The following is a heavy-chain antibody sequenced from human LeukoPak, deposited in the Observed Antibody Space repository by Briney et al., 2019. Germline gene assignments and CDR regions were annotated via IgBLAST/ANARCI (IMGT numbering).Heavy chain of an antibody. CDR3: ARGFTGWLQLYYFDY. CDR1: GYTFTSYY. J-gene: IGHJ4*02. CDR2: INPSGGST. V-gene: IGHV1-46*01. D-gene: IGHD5-24*01. Sequence: ASVKVSCKASGYTFTSYYMHWVRQAPGQGLEWMGIINPSGGSTSYAQKFQGRVTMTRDRSTSTVYMELSSLRSEDTAVYYCARGFTGWLQLYYFDYWGQGTLVTVSS.